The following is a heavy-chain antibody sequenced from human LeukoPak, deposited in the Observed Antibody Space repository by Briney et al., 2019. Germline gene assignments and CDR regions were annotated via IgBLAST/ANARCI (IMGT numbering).Heavy chain of an antibody. CDR1: GNSFTSYW. D-gene: IGHD4-23*01. CDR3: ARTRTDYGGYPDYFDY. V-gene: IGHV5-51*01. CDR2: IYPGDSDT. Sequence: GESLKISCKHSGNSFTSYWIGWVRQMPGKGLEWMGIIYPGDSDTRYSPSFQGQVTISADKSITTAYLQWSSLKASDTAMYHCARTRTDYGGYPDYFDYWGQGTLVTVSS. J-gene: IGHJ4*02.